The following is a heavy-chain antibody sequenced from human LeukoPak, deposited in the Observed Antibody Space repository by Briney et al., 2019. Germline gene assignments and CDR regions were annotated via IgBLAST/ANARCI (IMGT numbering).Heavy chain of an antibody. V-gene: IGHV4-59*01. CDR2: IYYIGST. CDR1: GGSISSYY. Sequence: SETLSLTCTVSGGSISSYYWSWIRQPPRKGLEWIGYIYYIGSTNYNPSLKSRVTISVDTSKNQFSLKLSSVTAADTAVYYCARGWMAAADYWGQGTLVTVSS. D-gene: IGHD6-13*01. J-gene: IGHJ4*02. CDR3: ARGWMAAADY.